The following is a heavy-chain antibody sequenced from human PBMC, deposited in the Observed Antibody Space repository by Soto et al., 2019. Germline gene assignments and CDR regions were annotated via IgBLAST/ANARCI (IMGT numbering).Heavy chain of an antibody. J-gene: IGHJ4*02. CDR3: AREEDRYCSSTSCYFDY. V-gene: IGHV1-69*13. Sequence: SVKVSCKASGGTFSSYAISWVRQAPGQGLEWMGGIIPIFGTANYAQKFQGRVTITADESTSTAYMELSSLRSEDTAVYYCAREEDRYCSSTSCYFDYWGQGSLVTVSS. CDR1: GGTFSSYA. D-gene: IGHD2-2*01. CDR2: IIPIFGTA.